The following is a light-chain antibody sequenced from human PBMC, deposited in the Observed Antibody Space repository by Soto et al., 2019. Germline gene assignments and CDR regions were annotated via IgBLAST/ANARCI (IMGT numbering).Light chain of an antibody. CDR3: HPRATWPLP. CDR1: QSVASY. V-gene: IGKV3-11*01. CDR2: DAS. Sequence: EVVLTQSPATLSLSPGERATLSCRASQSVASYLAWYQQRPGQAPRLLVYDASNRAPGIPARFSGSGSGTDFTLPITSLEPEDFAVYYFHPRATWPLPSGGGT. J-gene: IGKJ4*01.